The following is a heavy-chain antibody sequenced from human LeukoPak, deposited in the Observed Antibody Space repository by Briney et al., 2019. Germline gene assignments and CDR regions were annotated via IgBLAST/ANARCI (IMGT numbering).Heavy chain of an antibody. CDR1: GFTFDDYV. V-gene: IGHV3-9*01. Sequence: GGSLRLSCAASGFTFDDYVMHWVRQAPGKGLEWVSGITWNSDTIAYADSVKGRFTISRDNAKNSLYLQMNSLRAEDTAVYYCARTKEMATISYFDSWGQGTLVTVSS. J-gene: IGHJ4*02. CDR3: ARTKEMATISYFDS. CDR2: ITWNSDTI. D-gene: IGHD5-24*01.